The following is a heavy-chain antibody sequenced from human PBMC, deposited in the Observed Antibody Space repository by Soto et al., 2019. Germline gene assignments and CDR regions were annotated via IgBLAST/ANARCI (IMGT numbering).Heavy chain of an antibody. V-gene: IGHV1-69*06. CDR3: HRGSEYDFWSGYL. CDR2: IVPMFGTS. J-gene: IGHJ4*02. CDR1: GGTSTRYA. Sequence: QERLVQSGAEVRKPGSSVKVSFKVTGGTSTRYAINWVRQATGQGIEWMGGIVPMFGTSKYAQTFQGRVTITADTSPNIAYMELRSLRSEDTAVDYCHRGSEYDFWSGYLWGQGTLVSVSS. D-gene: IGHD3-3*01.